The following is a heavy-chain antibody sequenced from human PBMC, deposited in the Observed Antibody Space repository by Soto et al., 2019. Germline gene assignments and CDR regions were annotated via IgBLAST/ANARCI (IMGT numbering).Heavy chain of an antibody. D-gene: IGHD3-3*02. Sequence: GGSLRLSCAASGFTFSSYAMSWVRQAPGKGLEWVSAISGSGGSTYYADSVKGRFTISRDNSKNTLYLQMNSLRAEDTAVYYCAKGHFWSGYYYYGMDVWGQGTTVTVSS. J-gene: IGHJ6*02. CDR1: GFTFSSYA. CDR2: ISGSGGST. V-gene: IGHV3-23*01. CDR3: AKGHFWSGYYYYGMDV.